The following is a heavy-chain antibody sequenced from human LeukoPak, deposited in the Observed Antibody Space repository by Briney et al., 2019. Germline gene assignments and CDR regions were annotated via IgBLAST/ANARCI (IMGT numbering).Heavy chain of an antibody. Sequence: PSETLSLTCAVYGGSFSGYYWSWIRQPPGKRLEGIGEINHSGSTNYNPSLKSRVTISVDTSKNQFSLKLSSVTAADTAVYYCARAPSWYSSGWYGAPGMDVWGQGTTVTVSS. D-gene: IGHD6-19*01. J-gene: IGHJ6*02. CDR3: ARAPSWYSSGWYGAPGMDV. CDR1: GGSFSGYY. V-gene: IGHV4-34*01. CDR2: INHSGST.